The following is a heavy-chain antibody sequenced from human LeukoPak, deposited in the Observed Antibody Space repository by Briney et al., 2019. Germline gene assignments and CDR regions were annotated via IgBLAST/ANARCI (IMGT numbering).Heavy chain of an antibody. CDR3: ARVAFDI. CDR1: GYTFIDYY. CDR2: INPKSGGT. Sequence: ASVKVSCKASGYTFIDYYLHWVRQAPGQGLEWMGWINPKSGGTHYAQNFQGRVTMTRDTSISTAYMELCGLRSDDTAVYYCARVAFDIWGQGTMVTVSS. V-gene: IGHV1-2*02. J-gene: IGHJ3*02.